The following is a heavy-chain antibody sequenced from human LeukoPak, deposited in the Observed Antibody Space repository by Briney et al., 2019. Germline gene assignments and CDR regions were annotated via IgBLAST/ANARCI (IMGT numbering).Heavy chain of an antibody. CDR1: GGTFSSYA. V-gene: IGHV1-69*04. CDR2: IIPILGIA. CDR3: ARAYSPGDYYDSSGPYFDY. D-gene: IGHD3-22*01. Sequence: ASVKVSCKASGGTFSSYAISWVRQAPGQGLEWMGRIIPILGIANYAQKFQGRVTITADKSTSTAYMELSSLRSDDTAVYYCARAYSPGDYYDSSGPYFDYWGQGTLVTVSS. J-gene: IGHJ4*02.